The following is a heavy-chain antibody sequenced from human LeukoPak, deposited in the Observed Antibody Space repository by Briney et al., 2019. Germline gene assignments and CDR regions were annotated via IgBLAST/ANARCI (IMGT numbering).Heavy chain of an antibody. CDR1: GGSISSYY. V-gene: IGHV4-59*01. J-gene: IGHJ4*02. Sequence: SETLSLTCTVSGGSISSYYWSWSRQPPGKGLEWIGYIYYSGSTNYNPSLKSRVTISVDTSKNQFSLKLSSVTAADTAVYYCARGGYSYGYKTFDYWGQGTLVTVSS. D-gene: IGHD5-18*01. CDR3: ARGGYSYGYKTFDY. CDR2: IYYSGST.